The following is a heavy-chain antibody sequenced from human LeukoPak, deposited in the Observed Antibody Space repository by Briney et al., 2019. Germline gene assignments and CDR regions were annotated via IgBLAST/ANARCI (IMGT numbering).Heavy chain of an antibody. CDR1: GYTFTSYD. J-gene: IGHJ5*02. CDR3: ARDSHPFYCSSTSCSLGFDP. CDR2: MNPNSGNT. D-gene: IGHD2-2*01. V-gene: IGHV1-8*01. Sequence: ASVKVSCKASGYTFTSYDINWVRQATGQRLEWMGWMNPNSGNTGYAQKFQGRVTMTRNTSISAAYMELSSLRSEDTAVYYCARDSHPFYCSSTSCSLGFDPWGQGTLVTVSS.